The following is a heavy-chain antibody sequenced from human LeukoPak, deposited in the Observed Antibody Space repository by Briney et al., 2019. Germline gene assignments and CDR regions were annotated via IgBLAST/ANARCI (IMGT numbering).Heavy chain of an antibody. CDR1: GYPFDNFG. D-gene: IGHD4-17*01. J-gene: IGHJ4*02. CDR2: ISAYNGNT. V-gene: IGHV1-18*01. CDR3: ARDRLGGDLTGESLY. Sequence: ASVKVSCKASGYPFDNFGLTWVRQAPGQGLEWMGWISAYNGNTHYAQKFRGRLTMATDTSTTTAYLELRSLKSDDTAVYYCARDRLGGDLTGESLYWGQGTLVTVSS.